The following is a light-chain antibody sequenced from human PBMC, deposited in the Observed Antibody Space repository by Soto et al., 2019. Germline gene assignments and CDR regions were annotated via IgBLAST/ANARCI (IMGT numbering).Light chain of an antibody. CDR1: QRISSY. CDR3: PQRIFWPIT. J-gene: IGKJ3*01. CDR2: DAA. Sequence: EIVLTQSPATLSLSPGERATLSGRASQRISSYLAWYQQKPDQAPRLLIYDAANRATGIPARFSGSGSGTDFTLNISSLKPQDFAGYYCPQRIFWPITFGTGTTVDIK. V-gene: IGKV3-11*01.